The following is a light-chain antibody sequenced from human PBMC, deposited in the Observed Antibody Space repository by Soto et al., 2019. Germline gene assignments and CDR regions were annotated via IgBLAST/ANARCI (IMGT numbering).Light chain of an antibody. CDR2: RAS. CDR3: EQYNNWPRT. J-gene: IGKJ1*01. CDR1: QSVSSN. V-gene: IGKV3-15*01. Sequence: EIVMTQSPATLSVSPGERAPLSCRASQSVSSNLAWYQQKPGQAPRLLIYRASTRATGIPARFSGSGSGTAFTLTINRLQSADCAVYYCEQYNNWPRTFGKGTKVVIK.